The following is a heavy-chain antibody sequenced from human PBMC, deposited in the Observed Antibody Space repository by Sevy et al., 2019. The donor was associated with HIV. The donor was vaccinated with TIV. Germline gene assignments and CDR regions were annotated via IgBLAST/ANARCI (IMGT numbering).Heavy chain of an antibody. Sequence: GGSLRLSCAASGFTFSSYWMHWVRQAPGKGLVWVSRINSDGSSTSYAYSVKGRFTISRDKAKNTLYLQMNSLRAEDTAVYYCARVDVRGVIITSDTNYYYGMDVWGQGTTVTVSS. CDR3: ARVDVRGVIITSDTNYYYGMDV. V-gene: IGHV3-74*01. CDR2: INSDGSST. CDR1: GFTFSSYW. D-gene: IGHD3-10*01. J-gene: IGHJ6*02.